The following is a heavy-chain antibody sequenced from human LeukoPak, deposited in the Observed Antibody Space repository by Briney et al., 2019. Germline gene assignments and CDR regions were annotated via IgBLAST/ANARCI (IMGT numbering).Heavy chain of an antibody. Sequence: PGGSLRLSCAASGFTFSSYSMNWVRQAPGKGLEWVSSISSSSSYIYYADSVKGRFTISRDNAKNSLYLQMNSLRAEDTAVYYCAKVRGTYSSGYFFDYWGQGTLVTVSS. V-gene: IGHV3-21*01. J-gene: IGHJ4*02. CDR3: AKVRGTYSSGYFFDY. D-gene: IGHD6-19*01. CDR2: ISSSSSYI. CDR1: GFTFSSYS.